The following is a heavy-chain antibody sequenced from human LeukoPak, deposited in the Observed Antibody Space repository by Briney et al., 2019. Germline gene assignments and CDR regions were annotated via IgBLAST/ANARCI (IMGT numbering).Heavy chain of an antibody. CDR1: GFTFSSYA. V-gene: IGHV3-23*01. J-gene: IGHJ5*02. CDR3: ARSPFRGSGTWKGWLDP. CDR2: ISGSGGST. D-gene: IGHD1-1*01. Sequence: GGSLRLSCAASGFTFSSYAMSWVRQAPGKGLEWVSAISGSGGSTYYADSVKGRFTISRDNSKNTLYLQMNSLRAEDTAVYYCARSPFRGSGTWKGWLDPWGHGTLVTVSS.